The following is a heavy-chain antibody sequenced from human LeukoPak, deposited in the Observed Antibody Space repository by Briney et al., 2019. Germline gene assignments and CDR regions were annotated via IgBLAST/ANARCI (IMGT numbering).Heavy chain of an antibody. D-gene: IGHD6-19*01. CDR1: GYTLTELP. CDR3: AADPSRGWKAGY. CDR2: FDPEDGET. V-gene: IGHV1-24*01. J-gene: IGHJ4*02. Sequence: ASVKVSCKVSGYTLTELPMHWVRQTPGKGLQWMGGFDPEDGETIYAQKFQGRVTMTEDTSTDTAYMELSSLRSEDTAVYYCAADPSRGWKAGYWGQGTLVTVSS.